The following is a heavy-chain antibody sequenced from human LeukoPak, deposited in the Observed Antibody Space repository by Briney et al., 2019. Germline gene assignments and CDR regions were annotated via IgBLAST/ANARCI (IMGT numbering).Heavy chain of an antibody. Sequence: PSETLSLTCTVYGGSFSGYYWSWIRQPPGKGLEWIGEINHSGSTNYNPSLKSRVTISVDTSKNQFSLKLSSVTAADTAVYYCARHVDTAMVFPFDYWGQGTLVTVSS. J-gene: IGHJ4*02. CDR1: GGSFSGYY. V-gene: IGHV4-34*01. D-gene: IGHD5-18*01. CDR2: INHSGST. CDR3: ARHVDTAMVFPFDY.